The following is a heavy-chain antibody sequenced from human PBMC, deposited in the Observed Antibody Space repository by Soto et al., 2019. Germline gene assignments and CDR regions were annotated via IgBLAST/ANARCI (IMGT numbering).Heavy chain of an antibody. CDR1: GYTFTSYG. CDR2: ISAYNGNT. Sequence: ASVKVSCKASGYTFTSYGISWVRQAPGQGLEWMGWISAYNGNTNYAQKLQGRVTMTTDTSTSTAYMELRSLRSDDTAVYYCARAGEGYCGGDCPFDYWGQGTLVTVSS. J-gene: IGHJ4*02. CDR3: ARAGEGYCGGDCPFDY. D-gene: IGHD2-21*02. V-gene: IGHV1-18*01.